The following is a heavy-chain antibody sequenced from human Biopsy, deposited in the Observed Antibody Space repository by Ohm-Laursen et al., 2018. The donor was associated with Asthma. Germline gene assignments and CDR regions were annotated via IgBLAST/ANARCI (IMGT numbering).Heavy chain of an antibody. CDR3: ARIKIRIGAGTDRYFDL. J-gene: IGHJ2*01. Sequence: ASVKVSCKASGFTFMGYHIFWMRQAPGQGLEWMGRINPNGGGTNYAQKFLGRVTMTRDTSVNTAFMVLSRLRSDDTAVYYCARIKIRIGAGTDRYFDLWGRGTLVTVSS. CDR2: INPNGGGT. D-gene: IGHD3-16*01. V-gene: IGHV1-2*06. CDR1: GFTFMGYH.